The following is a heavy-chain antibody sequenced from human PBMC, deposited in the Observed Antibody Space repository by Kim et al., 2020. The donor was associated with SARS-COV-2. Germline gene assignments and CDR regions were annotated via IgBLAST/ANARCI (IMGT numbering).Heavy chain of an antibody. V-gene: IGHV3-33*08. Sequence: GGSLRLSCAASGFTFSSYGIHWVRQAPGPGREWVAVICNDGSNKYYADSVKGRFTISRDNSKNTLYLQMNSLRAEDTAVYYCLRVVTEYYDCYYG. J-gene: IGHJ6*01. CDR2: ICNDGSNK. D-gene: IGHD3-16*01. CDR1: GFTFSSYG. CDR3: LRVVTEYYDCYYG.